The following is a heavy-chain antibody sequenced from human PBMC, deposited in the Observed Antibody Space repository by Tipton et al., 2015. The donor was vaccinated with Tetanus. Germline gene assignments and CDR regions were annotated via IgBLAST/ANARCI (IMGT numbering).Heavy chain of an antibody. J-gene: IGHJ5*02. CDR2: IYYSGST. CDR3: ARQESDWPYNWFAP. D-gene: IGHD3/OR15-3a*01. CDR1: GGSISSSSYY. V-gene: IGHV4-39*01. Sequence: TLSLTCTVSGGSISSSSYYWGWIRQPPGKGLEWIGSIYYSGSTYYNPSLKSRVTISVDTSKNQFSLKLSSVTAADTAVYYCARQESDWPYNWFAPWGQGTLVTVSS.